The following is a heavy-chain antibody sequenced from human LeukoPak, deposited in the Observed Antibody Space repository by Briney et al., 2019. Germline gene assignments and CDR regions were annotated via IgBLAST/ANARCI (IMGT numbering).Heavy chain of an antibody. CDR3: ARHVLSSGYSYGLNFDY. V-gene: IGHV4-38-2*01. D-gene: IGHD5-18*01. J-gene: IGHJ4*02. Sequence: PSETLSLTCAVSGYSISSGYYWGWIRQPPGKGLEWIGSIYHSGSTYYNPSLKSLVTISVDTSKNQFSLKLSSVTAADTAVYYCARHVLSSGYSYGLNFDYWGQGTLVTVSS. CDR1: GYSISSGYY. CDR2: IYHSGST.